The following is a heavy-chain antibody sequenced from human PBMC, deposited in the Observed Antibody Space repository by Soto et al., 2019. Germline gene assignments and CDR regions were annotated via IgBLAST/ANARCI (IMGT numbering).Heavy chain of an antibody. J-gene: IGHJ5*02. Sequence: QVQLAQSGAEEKKPGASVKVSCKASGYTFTSYAMHWVRQAPGQRLEWMGWINAGHGNTKYSQKFQGRVTITRDTSARPAYMELSSLRSEDTAVYYCARLSGFDYRGSWFDPWGQGTLVTVSS. V-gene: IGHV1-3*05. CDR2: INAGHGNT. CDR3: ARLSGFDYRGSWFDP. CDR1: GYTFTSYA. D-gene: IGHD5-12*01.